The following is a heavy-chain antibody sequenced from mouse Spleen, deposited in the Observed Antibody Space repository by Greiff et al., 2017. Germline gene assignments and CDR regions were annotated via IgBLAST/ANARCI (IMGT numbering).Heavy chain of an antibody. V-gene: IGHV2-5*01. CDR1: GFSLTSYG. J-gene: IGHJ4*01. CDR2: IWRGGST. Sequence: VQLQESGPGLVQPSQSLSITCTVSGFSLTSYGVHWVRQSPGKGLEWLGVIWRGGSTDYNAAFMSRLSITKDNSKSQVFFKMNSLQADDTAIYYCAKYVNPYYAMDYWGQGTSVTVSS. CDR3: AKYVNPYYAMDY.